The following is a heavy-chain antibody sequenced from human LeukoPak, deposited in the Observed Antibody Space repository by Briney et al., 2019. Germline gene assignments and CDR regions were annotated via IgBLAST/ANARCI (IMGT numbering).Heavy chain of an antibody. CDR2: TYYRSKLYS. CDR3: ARQSADHDAFDI. D-gene: IGHD1-14*01. Sequence: SQTLSLTCAFSGDSLSSVRSAWHWLTQSPSRGLQWLGRTYYRSKLYSEYAVSVKSRISINPDTSKNQFSLQLNSVNPEDTAVYYCARQSADHDAFDIWGQGTMVTVSS. J-gene: IGHJ3*02. V-gene: IGHV6-1*01. CDR1: GDSLSSVRSA.